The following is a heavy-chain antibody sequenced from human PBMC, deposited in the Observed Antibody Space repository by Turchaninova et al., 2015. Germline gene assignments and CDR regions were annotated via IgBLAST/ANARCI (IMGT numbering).Heavy chain of an antibody. V-gene: IGHV4-59*01. CDR3: ARSMMADYYYGLDL. D-gene: IGHD5-24*01. CDR2: IYYTGNT. J-gene: IGHJ6*02. Sequence: GLVRPSETLSLTCSVSDGSIGNYYWTWVRQSPERGLEWIGYIYYTGNTDYNYSLKSRVTISVDTSKNQFSLKLNSVTAADTAVYYCARSMMADYYYGLDLWGQGTPVTVSS. CDR1: DGSIGNYY.